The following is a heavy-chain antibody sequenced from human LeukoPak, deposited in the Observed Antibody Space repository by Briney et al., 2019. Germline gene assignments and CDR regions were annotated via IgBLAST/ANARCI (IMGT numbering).Heavy chain of an antibody. Sequence: PSETLSLTCTVSGGSISSYYWSWIRQPAGKGLEWIGRIYTSGSTNYNPSLKSRVTMSVDTSKNQFSLKLSSVTAADTAVYYCARVLSPPPMVRGVIDWFDPWGQGTLVTVSS. CDR1: GGSISSYY. V-gene: IGHV4-4*07. J-gene: IGHJ5*02. CDR2: IYTSGST. CDR3: ARVLSPPPMVRGVIDWFDP. D-gene: IGHD3-10*01.